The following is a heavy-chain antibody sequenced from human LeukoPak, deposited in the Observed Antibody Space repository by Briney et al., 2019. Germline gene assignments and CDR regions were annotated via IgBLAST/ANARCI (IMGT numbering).Heavy chain of an antibody. CDR1: GFTFSSYA. CDR3: ARAHTSSGWYEY. V-gene: IGHV3-64*01. CDR2: ISSNGGST. Sequence: GGSLRLSCAASGFTFSSYAMHWVRQAPGKGLEYVSAISSNGGSTYYANSVKGRFTISRDNSKNTLYLQMGSLRAEDMAVYYCARAHTSSGWYEYWGQGTLVIVSS. J-gene: IGHJ4*02. D-gene: IGHD6-19*01.